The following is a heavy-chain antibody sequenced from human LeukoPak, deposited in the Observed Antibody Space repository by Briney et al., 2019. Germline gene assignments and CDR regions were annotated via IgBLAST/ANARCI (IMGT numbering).Heavy chain of an antibody. CDR1: GGSISSGDYY. Sequence: SQTLSLTCTVSGGSISSGDYYWSWIRQPPGKGLEWIGYIYYSGSTYYNPSLKSRVTISVDTSKNQFSLKLSSVTAADTAVYYCARDLRGGHPYYYYYMDVWAKGPRSPSP. V-gene: IGHV4-30-4*08. D-gene: IGHD3-10*01. CDR3: ARDLRGGHPYYYYYMDV. J-gene: IGHJ6*03. CDR2: IYYSGST.